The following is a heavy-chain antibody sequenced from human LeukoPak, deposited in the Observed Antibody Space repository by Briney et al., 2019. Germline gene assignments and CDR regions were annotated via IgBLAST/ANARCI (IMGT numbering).Heavy chain of an antibody. CDR1: GYTFTSAY. V-gene: IGHV1-46*01. CDR2: ISPGGGST. D-gene: IGHD3-3*01. CDR3: VREGYDFWSGYPFDY. J-gene: IGHJ4*02. Sequence: GASVKVSCKASGYTFTSAYMHWVRQAPGQGLEWMGIISPGGGSTSYAQKFQGRVTMTRDMSTSTVFLELSSLRSEDTAMYYCVREGYDFWSGYPFDYWGQGTLVTVSS.